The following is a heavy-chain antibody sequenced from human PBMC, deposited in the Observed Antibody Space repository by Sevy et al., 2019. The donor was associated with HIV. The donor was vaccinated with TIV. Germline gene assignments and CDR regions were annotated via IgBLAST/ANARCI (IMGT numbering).Heavy chain of an antibody. J-gene: IGHJ3*02. V-gene: IGHV3-23*01. CDR3: AKDRRIGYSYGYDAFDI. D-gene: IGHD5-18*01. CDR2: ISGSGGGT. CDR1: GFTFSSYA. Sequence: GGSLRLSCAASGFTFSSYAMSWVRQAPGKGLEWVSAISGSGGGTYYADSVKGRFTISRDNSKNTLYLQMNSLRAEDTAVYYCAKDRRIGYSYGYDAFDIWGQGTMVTVSS.